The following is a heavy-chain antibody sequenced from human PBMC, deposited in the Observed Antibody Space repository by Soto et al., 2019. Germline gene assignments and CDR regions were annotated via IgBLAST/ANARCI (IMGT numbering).Heavy chain of an antibody. J-gene: IGHJ3*02. V-gene: IGHV3-33*01. CDR2: IWYDGSNK. D-gene: IGHD6-13*01. Sequence: GGSLRLSCAASGFTFSSYGMHWVRKAPGKGLEWVAVIWYDGSNKYYADSVKGRFTISRDNSKNTLYLQMNSLRAEDTAVYYCATYPGSSSAPFDAFDIWGQGTMVTVSS. CDR1: GFTFSSYG. CDR3: ATYPGSSSAPFDAFDI.